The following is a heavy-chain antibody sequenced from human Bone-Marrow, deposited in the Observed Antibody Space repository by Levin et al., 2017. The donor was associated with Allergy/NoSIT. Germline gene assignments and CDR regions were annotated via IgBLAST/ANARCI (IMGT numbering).Heavy chain of an antibody. CDR2: ISYDGSNK. CDR1: GFTFSSYA. D-gene: IGHD3-10*01. CDR3: ARDGLYGSGSYYDYYGMDV. V-gene: IGHV3-30-3*01. Sequence: GESLKISCAASGFTFSSYAMHWVRQAPGKGLEWVAVISYDGSNKYYADSVKGRFTISRDNSKNTLYLQMNSLRAEDTAVYYCARDGLYGSGSYYDYYGMDVWGQGTTVTVSS. J-gene: IGHJ6*02.